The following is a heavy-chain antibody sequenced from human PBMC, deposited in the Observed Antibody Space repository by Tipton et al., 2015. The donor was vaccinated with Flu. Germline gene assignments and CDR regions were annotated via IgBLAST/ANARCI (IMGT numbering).Heavy chain of an antibody. D-gene: IGHD2-2*01. J-gene: IGHJ4*02. CDR3: VRDGVEVGFYVDN. V-gene: IGHV3-7*01. CDR1: GFMISSYW. CDR2: MNQDGGQK. Sequence: SLRLSCAFSGFMISSYWMAWVCQAPGKGLEWVANMNQDGGQKYYVDSVRGRFSIFRDNTKNSLYLQMNSLRAEDTAVYYCVRDGVEVGFYVDNWGQGTLVTVSS.